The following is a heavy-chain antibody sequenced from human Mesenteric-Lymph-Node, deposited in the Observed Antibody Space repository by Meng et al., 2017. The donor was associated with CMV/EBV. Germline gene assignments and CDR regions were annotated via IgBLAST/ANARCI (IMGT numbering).Heavy chain of an antibody. CDR1: GFTFDDYA. CDR2: ISYDETNK. J-gene: IGHJ6*02. CDR3: AREQIRYDGSGHNYYYGMDV. V-gene: IGHV3-30-3*01. Sequence: LKISCAASGFTFDDYAMHWVRQVPGKGLVWVAVISYDETNKNYGDSVKGRFTISRDNSRNTLYLQMNSLRPEDTAVYYCAREQIRYDGSGHNYYYGMDVWGQGTTVTVSS. D-gene: IGHD3-22*01.